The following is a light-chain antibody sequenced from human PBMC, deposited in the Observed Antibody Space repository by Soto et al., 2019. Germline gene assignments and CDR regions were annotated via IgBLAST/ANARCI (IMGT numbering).Light chain of an antibody. CDR2: GVS. J-gene: IGKJ1*01. V-gene: IGKV3-15*01. Sequence: EVVVTQSPATLSFSPGERATLSCRASQSGTTRMAWIQQRPGQDARLVVYGVSTRATDIPDRFSGSGSGSEFTLNISSLQAADFLASYCQQDDVWFTVTFGQGTKFEIK. CDR3: QQDDVWFTVT. CDR1: QSGTTR.